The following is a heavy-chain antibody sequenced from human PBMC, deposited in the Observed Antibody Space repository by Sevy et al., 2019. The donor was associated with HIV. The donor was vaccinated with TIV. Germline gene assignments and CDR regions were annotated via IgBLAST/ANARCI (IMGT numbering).Heavy chain of an antibody. CDR1: GGSISSEDYY. J-gene: IGHJ4*02. CDR2: IYYSGST. CDR3: AREGPRIAQFDS. V-gene: IGHV4-39*02. D-gene: IGHD6-13*01. Sequence: SETLSLTCTVSGGSISSEDYYWGWIRQPPGKGLDWIGSIYYSGSTYYNPSLKSRVTISVDTSKNRFSLKLRSVTAADTAMYYCAREGPRIAQFDSWGQGTLVTVSS.